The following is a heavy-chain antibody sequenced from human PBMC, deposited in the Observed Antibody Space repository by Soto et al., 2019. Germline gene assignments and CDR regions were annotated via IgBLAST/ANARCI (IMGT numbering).Heavy chain of an antibody. V-gene: IGHV4-31*03. CDR2: IYESGYT. D-gene: IGHD5-18*01. CDR3: GRAVRHTAMVYPWCEP. CDR1: FAAFSTRAYY. J-gene: IGHJ5*02. Sequence: TSEPLSVTCTVSFAAFSTRAYYCRLVGPLPGRGLEWIGYIYESGYTYYNTSLKSRLTISLDRSNNQFSLGLTSVTAADTAVYEGGRAVRHTAMVYPWCEPWGQGTRVTVS.